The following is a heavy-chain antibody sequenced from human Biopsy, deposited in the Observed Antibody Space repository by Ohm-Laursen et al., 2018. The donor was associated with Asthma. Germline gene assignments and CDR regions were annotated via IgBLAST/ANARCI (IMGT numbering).Heavy chain of an antibody. CDR1: GGYTGSSDHH. Sequence: PSRTLSLTCRVSGGYTGSSDHHWAWIRQAPGKGLEWIGFVFWSGSTHYSRSLERRVSISIDTATNEFSMKLWSVTPADTAVYFCARVVSYGDIYFGIDVWGPGNTVVVS. V-gene: IGHV4-30-4*01. CDR2: VFWSGST. J-gene: IGHJ6*02. D-gene: IGHD4-17*01. CDR3: ARVVSYGDIYFGIDV.